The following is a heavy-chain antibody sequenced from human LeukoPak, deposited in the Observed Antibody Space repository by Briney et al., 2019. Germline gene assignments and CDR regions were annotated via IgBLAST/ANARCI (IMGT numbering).Heavy chain of an antibody. Sequence: PGRSLRLSCAASGFTFSDYYMSWIRQAPGKGLEWVSYISSSGSTIYYADSVKGRFTISRDNAKNSLYLQMNSLRAEDTAVYYCARTHRTYYDFWSGYYLDYWGQGTLVTVSS. CDR2: ISSSGSTI. D-gene: IGHD3-3*01. V-gene: IGHV3-11*01. CDR3: ARTHRTYYDFWSGYYLDY. CDR1: GFTFSDYY. J-gene: IGHJ4*02.